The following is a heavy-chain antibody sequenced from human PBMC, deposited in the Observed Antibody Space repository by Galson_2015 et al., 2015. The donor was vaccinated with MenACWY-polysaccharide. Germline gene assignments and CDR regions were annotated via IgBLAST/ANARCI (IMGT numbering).Heavy chain of an antibody. V-gene: IGHV4-34*01. D-gene: IGHD2-2*01. CDR1: GESFSNYY. J-gene: IGHJ6*02. CDR3: ARPGYCSSTICTGHMDV. Sequence: SETLSLTCAVYGESFSNYYWNWIRQAPGKGLEWIGEIDFRGRTRYNPSLKSRVTISVDTSKNQFSLHVRSVTAADTAVYFCARPGYCSSTICTGHMDVWGQATTVTVSS. CDR2: IDFRGRT.